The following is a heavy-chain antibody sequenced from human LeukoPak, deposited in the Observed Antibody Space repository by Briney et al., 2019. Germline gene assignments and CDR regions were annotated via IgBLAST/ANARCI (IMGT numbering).Heavy chain of an antibody. D-gene: IGHD6-19*01. Sequence: GGSLTLSCAASGFTLSSYSMNWVRPAPGKGLEWVSSISSSSSYIYYADSVKGRFTISRDNAKNSLYLQMNSLRADDTAVYYCARGPPAVAGMPTDYWGQGTLVTVSS. V-gene: IGHV3-21*01. J-gene: IGHJ4*02. CDR3: ARGPPAVAGMPTDY. CDR1: GFTLSSYS. CDR2: ISSSSSYI.